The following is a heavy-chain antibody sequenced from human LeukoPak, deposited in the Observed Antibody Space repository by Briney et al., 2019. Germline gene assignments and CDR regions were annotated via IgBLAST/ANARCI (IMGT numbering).Heavy chain of an antibody. D-gene: IGHD3-16*01. CDR2: IKQDGSEK. J-gene: IGHJ6*02. CDR3: ARDYGPHYYYGMDV. CDR1: GFTFSSYW. Sequence: PGGSLRLSCAASGFTFSSYWMSWVRQAPGKGLEWVANIKQDGSEKYYVDSVKGRFTISRDNAKNSPYLQMNSLRAEDTAVYYCARDYGPHYYYGMDVWGQGTTVTVSS. V-gene: IGHV3-7*01.